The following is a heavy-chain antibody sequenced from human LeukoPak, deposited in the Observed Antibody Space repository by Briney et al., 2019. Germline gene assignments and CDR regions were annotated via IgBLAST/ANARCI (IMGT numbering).Heavy chain of an antibody. D-gene: IGHD5-18*01. V-gene: IGHV4-59*01. CDR2: IYYSGST. CDR1: GGSISSYY. Sequence: PSETLSLTCTVSGGSISSYYWSWIRQPPGKGLEWIGYIYYSGSTNYNPSLKSRVTISVDTSKNQFSLKLSSVTAADTAVYYCARAEGYSYGLGDAFDIWGQGTMVTVSS. CDR3: ARAEGYSYGLGDAFDI. J-gene: IGHJ3*02.